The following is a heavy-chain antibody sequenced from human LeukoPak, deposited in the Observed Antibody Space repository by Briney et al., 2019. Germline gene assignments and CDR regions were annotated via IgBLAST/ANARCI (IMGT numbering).Heavy chain of an antibody. CDR2: ISGSGGST. D-gene: IGHD3-22*01. Sequence: GGSLRLSCAASGFTFSSYAMSWVRQAPGKGLEWVSAISGSGGSTYYADSVKGRFTISRGNSKNTLYLQMNSLRAEDTAVYYCAKDYYDSSGYYEYYFDYWGQGTLVTVSS. CDR1: GFTFSSYA. J-gene: IGHJ4*02. CDR3: AKDYYDSSGYYEYYFDY. V-gene: IGHV3-23*01.